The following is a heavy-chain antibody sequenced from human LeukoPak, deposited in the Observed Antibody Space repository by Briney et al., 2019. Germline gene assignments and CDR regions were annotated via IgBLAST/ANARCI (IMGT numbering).Heavy chain of an antibody. Sequence: GGSLRLSRAASGFTVSRNYMSWVRQAPGRGLEWVSVIYSGGSTYYADPVKGGFTISGDNSKNTLYLQMNSLRAEDTAVYYCARVVFDAFDIWGQGTMVTVSS. J-gene: IGHJ3*02. CDR2: IYSGGST. CDR1: GFTVSRNY. V-gene: IGHV3-53*01. CDR3: ARVVFDAFDI.